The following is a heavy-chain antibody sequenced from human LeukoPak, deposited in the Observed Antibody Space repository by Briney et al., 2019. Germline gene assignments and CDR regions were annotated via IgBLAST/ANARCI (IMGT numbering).Heavy chain of an antibody. D-gene: IGHD3-9*01. CDR2: IYTSGST. V-gene: IGHV4-4*07. J-gene: IGHJ3*02. CDR1: GGSISSYY. CDR3: AIGYYDILTGYSADHAFDI. Sequence: SETLSLTCTVSGGSISSYYWSWIRQPAGKGLEWIGRIYTSGSTNYNPSLKSRVTMSVDTSKNQFSLKLSSVTAADTAVYYCAIGYYDILTGYSADHAFDIWGQGTMVTVSS.